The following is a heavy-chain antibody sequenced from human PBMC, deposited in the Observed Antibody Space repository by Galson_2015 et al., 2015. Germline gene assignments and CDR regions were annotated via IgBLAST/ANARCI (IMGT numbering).Heavy chain of an antibody. D-gene: IGHD2-8*01. J-gene: IGHJ4*02. V-gene: IGHV3-30*03. CDR2: ISYDGSNK. Sequence: SLRLSCAASGFTFSSYAMHWVRQAPGKGLEWVAVISYDGSNKNYGDSVKGRLTIFRDNSKNTLYLQMNSLTTEDTAFYFCAAREWAVDYWGQGALVAVSS. CDR3: AAREWAVDY. CDR1: GFTFSSYA.